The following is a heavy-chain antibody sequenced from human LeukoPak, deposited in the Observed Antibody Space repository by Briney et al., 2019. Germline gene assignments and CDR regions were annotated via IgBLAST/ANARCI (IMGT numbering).Heavy chain of an antibody. CDR3: ARDIGYYDSSGFDY. D-gene: IGHD3-22*01. Sequence: PGGSLRLSCAASGFTFSSYSMNWVRQAPGKGLEWVSYISSSSSTIYYADSVKGRFTISRDNAKNSLYLQMNSLRAEDTAVYYCARDIGYYDSSGFDYWGQGTLVTVSS. V-gene: IGHV3-48*04. J-gene: IGHJ4*02. CDR1: GFTFSSYS. CDR2: ISSSSSTI.